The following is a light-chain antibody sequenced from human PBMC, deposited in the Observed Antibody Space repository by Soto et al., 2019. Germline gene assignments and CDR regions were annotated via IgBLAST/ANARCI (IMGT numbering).Light chain of an antibody. J-gene: IGKJ5*01. CDR3: QQCHATPLT. Sequence: DIQMTQSPSSLSASVGDRVTITCRASQSIVTYLNWYLQKPGKAPKLLIYATSSLHSGVPSRFSGSGSGTDFTLTITTLQPEDVGIYYCQQCHATPLTFGQGTRLEIK. CDR1: QSIVTY. CDR2: ATS. V-gene: IGKV1-39*01.